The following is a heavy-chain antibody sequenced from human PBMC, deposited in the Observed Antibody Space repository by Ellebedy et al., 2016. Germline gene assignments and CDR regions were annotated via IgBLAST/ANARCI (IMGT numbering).Heavy chain of an antibody. Sequence: GESLKISXTASGFTFKDYAMTWFRQAPGKGLEWVGFIRSQAYGGAAEYAASVQGRFTISRDDSKSIAYLQMNSLKTEDRAVYYCARFNFGLERYFDWFDYWGQGTLVTVSS. CDR3: ARFNFGLERYFDWFDY. V-gene: IGHV3-49*03. CDR1: GFTFKDYA. J-gene: IGHJ4*02. CDR2: IRSQAYGGAA. D-gene: IGHD3-9*01.